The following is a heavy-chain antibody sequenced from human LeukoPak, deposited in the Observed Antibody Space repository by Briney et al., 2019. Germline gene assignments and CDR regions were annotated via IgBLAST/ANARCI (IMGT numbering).Heavy chain of an antibody. J-gene: IGHJ4*02. CDR1: GFTFDDYA. Sequence: GGSLRLSCAASGFTFDDYAMHWVRQAPGKGLEWVSGISWNSGSIGYADSVKCGFTISRENAKNSMYMQMSSMRAADTALYYCAAIDYWGQGTLVTVSS. V-gene: IGHV3-9*01. CDR2: ISWNSGSI. CDR3: AAIDY.